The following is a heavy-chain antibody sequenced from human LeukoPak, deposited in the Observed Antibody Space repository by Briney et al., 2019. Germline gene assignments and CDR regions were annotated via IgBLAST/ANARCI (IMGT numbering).Heavy chain of an antibody. CDR2: INHSGST. CDR3: ARVIAAALDY. J-gene: IGHJ4*02. CDR1: GGSFSGYY. D-gene: IGHD6-13*01. Sequence: PSETLSLTCAVYGGSFSGYYWSWIRQPPGKGLEWIGEINHSGSTNYNPSLKSRVTISVDKSKNQFSLKLSSVTAADTAVYYCARVIAAALDYWGQGTLVTVSS. V-gene: IGHV4-34*01.